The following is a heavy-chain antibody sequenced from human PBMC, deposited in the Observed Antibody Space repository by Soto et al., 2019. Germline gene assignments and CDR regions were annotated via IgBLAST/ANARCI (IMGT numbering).Heavy chain of an antibody. CDR3: ARGIVGATYFDY. Sequence: QVQLQESGPGLMKASESLSLTCTVSGGAISSYYWSWIRQPAGKGLEWIGRIYTSGSTNYNPSLKSRVTMSADTSKNQFSLKLSSVTAADTAVYYCARGIVGATYFDYWGQGTLVTVSS. CDR2: IYTSGST. CDR1: GGAISSYY. D-gene: IGHD1-26*01. V-gene: IGHV4-4*07. J-gene: IGHJ4*02.